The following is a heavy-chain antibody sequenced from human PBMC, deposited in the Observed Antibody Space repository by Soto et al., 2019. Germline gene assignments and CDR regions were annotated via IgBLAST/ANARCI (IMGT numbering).Heavy chain of an antibody. Sequence: ETLSLTCTVSGGSISGSYWSWVRQAPGKGLEWVSSISSSSSYIYYADSVKGRFTISRDNAKNSLYLQMNSLRAEDTAVYYCARDRRGYSEGMDVWGQGTTVTVSS. CDR1: GGSISGSY. CDR2: ISSSSSYI. V-gene: IGHV3-21*01. D-gene: IGHD2-15*01. J-gene: IGHJ6*02. CDR3: ARDRRGYSEGMDV.